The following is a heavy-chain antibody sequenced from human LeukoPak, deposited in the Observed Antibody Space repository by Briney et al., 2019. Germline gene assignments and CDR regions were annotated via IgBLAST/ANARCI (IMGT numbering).Heavy chain of an antibody. J-gene: IGHJ4*02. CDR3: TKVPSYYYDSSGYYYIDY. D-gene: IGHD3-22*01. CDR1: GFTFSNYA. Sequence: PGGPLRLSCAASGFTFSNYAMSWVRQAPGRGLEWVSAISGSGGITYYADSVKGRFTISRDNSKNTLYLQMNSLRAEDTAVYYCTKVPSYYYDSSGYYYIDYWGQGTLVTVSS. CDR2: ISGSGGIT. V-gene: IGHV3-23*01.